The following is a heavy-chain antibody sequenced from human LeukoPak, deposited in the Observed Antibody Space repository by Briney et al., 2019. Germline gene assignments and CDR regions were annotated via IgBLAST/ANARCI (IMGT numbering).Heavy chain of an antibody. CDR2: ISSSSSYI. D-gene: IGHD3-22*01. CDR1: GFTFSSYS. V-gene: IGHV3-21*01. J-gene: IGHJ3*02. CDR3: ARDIRLGGYTQHAFDI. Sequence: GGSLRLSCAASGFTFSSYSMNWLRQAPGKGLEWVSSISSSSSYIYYADSAKGRFTISRDNAKNSLYLQMNSLRAEDMAVYYCARDIRLGGYTQHAFDIWGQGTMVTVSS.